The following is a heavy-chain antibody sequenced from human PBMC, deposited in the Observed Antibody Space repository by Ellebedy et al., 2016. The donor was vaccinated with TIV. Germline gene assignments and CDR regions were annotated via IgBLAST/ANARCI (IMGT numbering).Heavy chain of an antibody. J-gene: IGHJ4*02. Sequence: MPSEILSLTCTVSGGSISSSNYYWGWIRQTPGKGLEWIGSIHSSGSTSYKPSLKSRVTISVDTSKNQFSLKLSSVTAADTAVYYCARSPEYWGQGTLVTVSS. CDR1: GGSISSSNYY. CDR2: IHSSGST. V-gene: IGHV4-39*07. CDR3: ARSPEY. D-gene: IGHD1-14*01.